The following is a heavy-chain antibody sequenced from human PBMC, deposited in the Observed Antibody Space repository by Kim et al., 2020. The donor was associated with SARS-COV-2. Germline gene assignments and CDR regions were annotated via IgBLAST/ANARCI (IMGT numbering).Heavy chain of an antibody. CDR1: GGSISSGGYY. Sequence: SETLSLTCTVSGGSISSGGYYWSWIRQHPGKGLEWIGYIYYSGSTYYNPSLKRRVTISVDTSKNQFSLKLSSVTAADTAVYYCARGQGLITMIVVVVGAFDYWGQGTPVTVSS. D-gene: IGHD3-22*01. V-gene: IGHV4-31*03. CDR2: IYYSGST. CDR3: ARGQGLITMIVVVVGAFDY. J-gene: IGHJ4*02.